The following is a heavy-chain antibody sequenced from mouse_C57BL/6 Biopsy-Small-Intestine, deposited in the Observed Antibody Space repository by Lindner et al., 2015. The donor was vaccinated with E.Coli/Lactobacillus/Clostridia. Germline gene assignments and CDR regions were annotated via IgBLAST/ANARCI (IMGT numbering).Heavy chain of an antibody. CDR1: GYAFTNYL. J-gene: IGHJ1*03. CDR3: ARGYGSTSSWYFDV. CDR2: INPNYGTT. V-gene: IGHV1-54*01. Sequence: VQLQESGGEVIRPGTSVKVSCKASGYAFTNYLIEWIKQRPGQGLEWIGVINPNYGTTSYNQKFKGKATLTVDQSSSTAYMQLNSLTSEDSAVYYCARGYGSTSSWYFDVWGTGTTVTVSS. D-gene: IGHD1-1*01.